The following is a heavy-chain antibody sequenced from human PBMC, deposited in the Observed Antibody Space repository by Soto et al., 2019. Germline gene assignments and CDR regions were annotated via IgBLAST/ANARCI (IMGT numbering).Heavy chain of an antibody. V-gene: IGHV1-46*01. CDR2: VNPSGGHT. Sequence: QVQLMQSGAEVKKPGASVKVSCKASGDTFTDYYIHWVRQAPGQGLEWMGTVNPSGGHTTYAQHFLGRGTMTRDTSTSTLSMELTSLTSDDTAIYYCARGGHVVVGTAALDYWGQGTLVTVSS. J-gene: IGHJ4*02. CDR3: ARGGHVVVGTAALDY. CDR1: GDTFTDYY. D-gene: IGHD2-21*02.